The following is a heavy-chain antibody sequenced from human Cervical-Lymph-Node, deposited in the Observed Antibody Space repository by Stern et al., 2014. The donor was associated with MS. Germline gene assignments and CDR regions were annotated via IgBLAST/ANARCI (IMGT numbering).Heavy chain of an antibody. Sequence: QVQLVQSGAEVKKPGAAVKVSCKASGYTFTSYYMHWVRQAPGQGLEWMGVINPRFNNATCTQSFQDRVTLTRDTSTATVYMELSSLRFADTAVYYCVRGDTTWHYFYYGLDVWGQGTTVTVSS. CDR1: GYTFTSYY. CDR2: INPRFNNA. CDR3: VRGDTTWHYFYYGLDV. V-gene: IGHV1-46*03. J-gene: IGHJ6*02. D-gene: IGHD1-14*01.